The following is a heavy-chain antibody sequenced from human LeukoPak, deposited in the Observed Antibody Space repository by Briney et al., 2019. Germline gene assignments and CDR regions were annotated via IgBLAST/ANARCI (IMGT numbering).Heavy chain of an antibody. J-gene: IGHJ4*02. CDR2: IYHSGTT. CDR3: ARAWLRLNPYFDY. Sequence: SGTLSLTCAVSGGYISSFYWWSWVRQPPGKGLEWIGEIYHSGTTNSNPSLKSRVAISVDKSNNQFSLRLSSVTAADTAVYYCARAWLRLNPYFDYWGQGTLVTVSS. D-gene: IGHD5-12*01. V-gene: IGHV4-4*02. CDR1: GGYISSFYW.